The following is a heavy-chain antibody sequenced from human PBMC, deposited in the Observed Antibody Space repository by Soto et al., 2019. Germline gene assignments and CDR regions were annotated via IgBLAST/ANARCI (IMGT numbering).Heavy chain of an antibody. D-gene: IGHD6-13*01. CDR1: GGSISSGEYY. CDR2: IYYSGST. CDR3: AREGRLAAAGRFDY. V-gene: IGHV4-31*03. J-gene: IGHJ4*02. Sequence: TLSLTCTVSGGSISSGEYYWSWIRQVPKKGLEWIGYIYYSGSTYYNPSLRSRVAMSVDTSKNQFSLKLSSVTAADTAIYYCAREGRLAAAGRFDYWGQGTLVTVTS.